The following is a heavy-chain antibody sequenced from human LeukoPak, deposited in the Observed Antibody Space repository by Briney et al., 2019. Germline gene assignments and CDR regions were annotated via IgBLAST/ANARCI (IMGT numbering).Heavy chain of an antibody. Sequence: LSLTCAASGFTFSSYGMSWVRQAPGKGLEWVSAISGSAGSTYYADSVKGRFTISRDNSKNTLYLQMNSLRAEDTAVYYCAKGSRRYFDWLSEYFDYWGQGTLVTVSS. V-gene: IGHV3-23*01. CDR1: GFTFSSYG. CDR2: ISGSAGST. J-gene: IGHJ4*02. CDR3: AKGSRRYFDWLSEYFDY. D-gene: IGHD3-9*01.